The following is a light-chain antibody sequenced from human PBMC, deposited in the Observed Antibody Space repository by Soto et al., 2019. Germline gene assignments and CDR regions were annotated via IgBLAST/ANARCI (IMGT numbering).Light chain of an antibody. V-gene: IGKV1-5*01. Sequence: DIQMTQSPSTLSASVGDGVTISCRATQRLSGWLAWYQQKPGKAPKLLIYAASILESGVPSRFSGSGSGTQFTLAISSLQADDYATYYCQQYESYPWTFGQGTKVEIK. CDR3: QQYESYPWT. J-gene: IGKJ1*01. CDR2: AAS. CDR1: QRLSGW.